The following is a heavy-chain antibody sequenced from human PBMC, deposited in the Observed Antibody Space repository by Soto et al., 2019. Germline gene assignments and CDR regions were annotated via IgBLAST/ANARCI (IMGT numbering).Heavy chain of an antibody. D-gene: IGHD3-22*01. CDR1: GFIFSSYA. CDR3: AKYQPMTQPRPYFDY. Sequence: PGGSLRLSCAASGFIFSSYAMSWVRQAPGKGLEWVSAISSSGGSTFYADSVKGRFTISRDNSRNTLYLQMNSLRAEDTAIYYCAKYQPMTQPRPYFDYWGQGTLVTVSS. V-gene: IGHV3-23*01. CDR2: ISSSGGST. J-gene: IGHJ4*02.